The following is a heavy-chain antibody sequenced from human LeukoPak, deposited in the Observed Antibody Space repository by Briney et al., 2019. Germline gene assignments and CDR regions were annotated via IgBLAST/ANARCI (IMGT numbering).Heavy chain of an antibody. Sequence: SETLSLTCTVSGGSISSSSYYWGWIRQPPGKGLEWIGSIYHSGSTHYNPSLKSRVTTSVDTSKNQFSLKLSSVTAADTAVYYCVRMLYANTVDHHFEYWGQGTLVTVSS. J-gene: IGHJ4*02. CDR1: GGSISSSSYY. CDR3: VRMLYANTVDHHFEY. D-gene: IGHD2-8*01. V-gene: IGHV4-39*07. CDR2: IYHSGST.